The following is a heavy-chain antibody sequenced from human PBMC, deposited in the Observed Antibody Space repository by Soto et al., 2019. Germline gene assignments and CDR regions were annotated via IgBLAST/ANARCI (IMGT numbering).Heavy chain of an antibody. CDR2: ISYDGSNK. V-gene: IGHV3-30*18. J-gene: IGHJ4*02. CDR3: AKDRYVGLNGYYDSSGLWDY. CDR1: GFTFSSYG. Sequence: QVQLVESGGGVVQPGRSLRLSCAASGFTFSSYGMHWVHQAPGKGLEWVAVISYDGSNKYYADSVKGRFTISRDNSKNTLYLQMNSLRAEDTAVYYCAKDRYVGLNGYYDSSGLWDYWGQGTLVTVSS. D-gene: IGHD3-22*01.